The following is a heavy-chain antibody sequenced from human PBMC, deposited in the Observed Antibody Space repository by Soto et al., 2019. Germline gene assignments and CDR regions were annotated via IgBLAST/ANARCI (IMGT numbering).Heavy chain of an antibody. D-gene: IGHD2-2*01. CDR3: AHAFGGTSWPNDAFDV. Sequence: QITLKESGPTLVKPTQTLTLTCIFSGFSFSADGVAVGWIRQPPGKALEWLALIYWDDDTRYSPSPKSRLTIPKDTSTNQVVLTLTNMDPVDTATYYCAHAFGGTSWPNDAFDVWGQGTVVTVSS. CDR1: GFSFSADGVA. J-gene: IGHJ3*01. CDR2: IYWDDDT. V-gene: IGHV2-5*02.